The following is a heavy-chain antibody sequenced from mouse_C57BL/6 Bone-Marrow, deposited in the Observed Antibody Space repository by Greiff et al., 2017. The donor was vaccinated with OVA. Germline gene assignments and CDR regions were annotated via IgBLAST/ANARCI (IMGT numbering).Heavy chain of an antibody. D-gene: IGHD1-1*01. Sequence: EVQRVESGGGLVQPGGSRKLSCAASGFTFSSFGMHWVRQAPEKGLEWVAYISSGSSTIYYADTVKGRFTISRDNPKNTLFLQMTSLRSEDTAMYYCARRDYGSSGYFDYWGQGTTLTVSS. CDR1: GFTFSSFG. J-gene: IGHJ2*01. CDR3: ARRDYGSSGYFDY. CDR2: ISSGSSTI. V-gene: IGHV5-17*02.